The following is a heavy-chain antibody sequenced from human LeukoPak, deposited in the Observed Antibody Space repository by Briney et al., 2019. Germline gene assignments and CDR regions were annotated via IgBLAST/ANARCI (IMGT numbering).Heavy chain of an antibody. CDR3: GRDKSGSDSARGAVIDI. D-gene: IGHD1-26*01. CDR2: ISSSSSIM. V-gene: IGHV3-48*02. CDR1: GFTFSSYT. Sequence: PGGSLRLSCAASGFTFSSYTMNWVRKAPGKGLEWISYISSSSSIMYYADSVKGRFSISRDNAKNSLYLQMNSLRDEDTAVYYCGRDKSGSDSARGAVIDICGQGAIVTVSS. J-gene: IGHJ3*02.